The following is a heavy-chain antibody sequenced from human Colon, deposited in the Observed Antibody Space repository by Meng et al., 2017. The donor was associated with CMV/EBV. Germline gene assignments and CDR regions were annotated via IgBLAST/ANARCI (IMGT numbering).Heavy chain of an antibody. Sequence: ASVKVSCKASGYTFTSYYFHWVRQAPGQGLEWLGVINPASGYTSYSQMFQDRVTMTRDTSTSTVYMDLSSLRSDDTAVYYCAREGADNGMDVWGHGTTVTVSS. CDR2: INPASGYT. CDR1: GYTFTSYY. CDR3: AREGADNGMDV. V-gene: IGHV1-46*01. J-gene: IGHJ6*02.